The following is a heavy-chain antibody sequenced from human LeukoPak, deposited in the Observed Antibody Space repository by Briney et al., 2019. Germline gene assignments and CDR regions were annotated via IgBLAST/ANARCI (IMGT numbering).Heavy chain of an antibody. Sequence: PGASLRLSCAASGFPFSSYAMSWVRQAPRKGLEWVSAISGSGGSTYYADSVKGRFTISRDNSKNTLYLQMNSLRAEDTAVYYCAKGPSTAMVFYWFDPWGQGTLVTVSS. J-gene: IGHJ5*02. V-gene: IGHV3-23*01. D-gene: IGHD5-18*01. CDR1: GFPFSSYA. CDR3: AKGPSTAMVFYWFDP. CDR2: ISGSGGST.